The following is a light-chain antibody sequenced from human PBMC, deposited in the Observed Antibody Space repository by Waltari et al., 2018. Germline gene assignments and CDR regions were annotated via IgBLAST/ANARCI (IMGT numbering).Light chain of an antibody. Sequence: DIQMSQSPSTLSAYVGDRVTITCRTSQSISTWLAWYQQKPGKAPKLLIYNASSLENEGPSRFSGSGSGTEFTLTISSLQPDDFATFYCQQYKSYPPTFGGGTKVDIK. J-gene: IGKJ4*01. CDR2: NAS. V-gene: IGKV1-5*03. CDR1: QSISTW. CDR3: QQYKSYPPT.